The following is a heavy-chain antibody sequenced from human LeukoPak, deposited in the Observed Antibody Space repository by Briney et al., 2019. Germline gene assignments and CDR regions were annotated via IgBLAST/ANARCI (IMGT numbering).Heavy chain of an antibody. CDR3: ARTAYSSSWLVFDY. V-gene: IGHV4-59*01. Sequence: SETLSLTCTVPGGSISSYYWSWIRQPPGKGLEWIGYIYYSGSTNYNPSLKSRVTTSVDTSKNQFSLKLSSVTAADTAVYYCARTAYSSSWLVFDYWGQGTLVTVSS. CDR2: IYYSGST. J-gene: IGHJ4*02. CDR1: GGSISSYY. D-gene: IGHD6-13*01.